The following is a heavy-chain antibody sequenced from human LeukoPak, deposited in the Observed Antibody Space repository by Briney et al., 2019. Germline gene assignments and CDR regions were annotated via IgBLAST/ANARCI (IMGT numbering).Heavy chain of an antibody. D-gene: IGHD3-10*01. CDR2: ISAYNGNT. Sequence: ASVKVSCKASGYTFTSYGISWVRQAPGQGLEWMGWISAYNGNTNYAQKLQGRVTMTTDTSTSTAYMELRSLRSDDTAVYYCARDNPPRVTMVRGVMYNWFDPWGQGTLVTVSS. CDR3: ARDNPPRVTMVRGVMYNWFDP. J-gene: IGHJ5*02. CDR1: GYTFTSYG. V-gene: IGHV1-18*01.